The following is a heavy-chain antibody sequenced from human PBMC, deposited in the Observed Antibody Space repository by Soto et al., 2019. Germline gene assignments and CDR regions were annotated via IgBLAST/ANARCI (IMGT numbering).Heavy chain of an antibody. CDR3: EGRDDPFHV. J-gene: IGHJ3*01. CDR2: IWHDGSQK. Sequence: QVQLVESGGGVVQPGTSLRLSCVATGFTFSNYGIHWVRQAPGRGLEWVAVIWHDGSQKYLADSVRGRVTISRDNSKNTVYLQMNRLRVEDTAVYYCEGRDDPFHVWGQGTMVTVSS. V-gene: IGHV3-33*01. CDR1: GFTFSNYG.